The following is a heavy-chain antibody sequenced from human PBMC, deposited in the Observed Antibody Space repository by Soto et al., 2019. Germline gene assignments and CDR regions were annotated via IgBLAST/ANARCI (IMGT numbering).Heavy chain of an antibody. V-gene: IGHV3-9*01. Sequence: PGGSLRLSCAASGFTFDDYAMHWVRQAPGKGLEWVSGISWNSGSIGYADSVKGRFTISRDNAKNSLYLQMNSLRAEDTALYYCAKDRIQLWPSYYYGMDVWGQGTTVTVSS. J-gene: IGHJ6*02. CDR2: ISWNSGSI. D-gene: IGHD5-18*01. CDR3: AKDRIQLWPSYYYGMDV. CDR1: GFTFDDYA.